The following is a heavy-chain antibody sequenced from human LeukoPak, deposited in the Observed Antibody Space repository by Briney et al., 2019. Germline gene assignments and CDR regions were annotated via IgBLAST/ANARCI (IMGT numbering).Heavy chain of an antibody. J-gene: IGHJ4*02. D-gene: IGHD1-20*01. Sequence: SETLSLTCTVSGGSISTYYWSWIRQSPGKGLEWIGFIQYSGSTKSNPSLKGRVTISLDMSKNQFSLSLTSVTAADTAVYYCARETNNWALDYWGQGTLVTVSS. CDR2: IQYSGST. V-gene: IGHV4-59*01. CDR3: ARETNNWALDY. CDR1: GGSISTYY.